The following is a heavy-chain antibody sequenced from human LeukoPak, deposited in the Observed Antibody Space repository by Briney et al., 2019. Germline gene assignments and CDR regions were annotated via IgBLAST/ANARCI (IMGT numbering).Heavy chain of an antibody. V-gene: IGHV1-8*01. CDR3: AREPFGAIVGATSWFDP. D-gene: IGHD1-26*01. CDR2: MNPNSGNT. J-gene: IGHJ5*02. CDR1: GYTFTSYD. Sequence: ASVKVSCTASGYTFTSYDINWVRQATGQGLEWMGWMNPNSGNTGYAQKFQGRVTMTRNTSISTAYMELSSLRSEDTAVYYCAREPFGAIVGATSWFDPWGQGTLVTVSS.